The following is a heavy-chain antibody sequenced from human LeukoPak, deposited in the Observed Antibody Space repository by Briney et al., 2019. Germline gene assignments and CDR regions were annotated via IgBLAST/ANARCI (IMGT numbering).Heavy chain of an antibody. D-gene: IGHD2-15*01. CDR2: INHSGST. V-gene: IGHV4-34*01. Sequence: SETLSLTCAVYGGSFSGYYWSWICQPPGKGLEWIGEINHSGSTNYNPSLKSRVTISVDTSKNQFSLKLSSVTAADTAVYYCATMEDVAPFDYWGQGTLVTVSS. CDR3: ATMEDVAPFDY. CDR1: GGSFSGYY. J-gene: IGHJ4*02.